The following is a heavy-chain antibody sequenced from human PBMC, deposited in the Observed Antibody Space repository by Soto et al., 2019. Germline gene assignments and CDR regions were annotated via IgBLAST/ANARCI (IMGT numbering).Heavy chain of an antibody. CDR2: MNPNSGNT. V-gene: IGHV1-8*01. CDR3: ARGTSREVRRPPTHY. CDR1: GYTFTSYD. J-gene: IGHJ4*01. Sequence: ASVKVSCKASGYTFTSYDINWVRQATGQGLEWMGWMNPNSGNTGYAQKFQGRVTMTRNTSISTAYMELSSLRSEDTDVYYCARGTSREVRRPPTHYCGHGPLLTVSS. D-gene: IGHD3-10*01.